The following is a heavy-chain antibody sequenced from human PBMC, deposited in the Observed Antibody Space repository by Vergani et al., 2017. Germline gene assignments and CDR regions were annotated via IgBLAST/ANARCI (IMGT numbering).Heavy chain of an antibody. CDR2: INPNSGGT. Sequence: QVQLVQSGAEVKKPGASVKVSCKASGYTFTGYYMHWVRQAPGQGLEWMGWINPNSGGTNYAQKFQGRVTMTRDTSISTAYMELSRLRSDDTAVYYCARGNPMYSSGWYEKADYWGQGTLVTVSS. CDR3: ARGNPMYSSGWYEKADY. CDR1: GYTFTGYY. J-gene: IGHJ4*02. V-gene: IGHV1-2*02. D-gene: IGHD6-19*01.